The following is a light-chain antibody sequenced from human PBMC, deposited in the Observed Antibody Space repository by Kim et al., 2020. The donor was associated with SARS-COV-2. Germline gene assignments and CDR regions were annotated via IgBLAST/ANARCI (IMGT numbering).Light chain of an antibody. J-gene: IGLJ1*01. Sequence: GQSITISCTGTRSDVSGYNYVSWYPQHPGKAPKLMIYDVRKRPSGVSNRFSGSKSGNTASLTISGLQAEDEADYYCSSYTSSSTYVFGTGTKVTVL. CDR2: DVR. V-gene: IGLV2-14*04. CDR3: SSYTSSSTYV. CDR1: RSDVSGYNY.